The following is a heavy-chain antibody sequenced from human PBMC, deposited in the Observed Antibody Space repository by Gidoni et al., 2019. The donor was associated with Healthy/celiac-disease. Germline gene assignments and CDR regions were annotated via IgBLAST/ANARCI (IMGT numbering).Heavy chain of an antibody. V-gene: IGHV3-11*06. J-gene: IGHJ4*02. CDR2: ISSSSSYT. D-gene: IGHD2-15*01. CDR1: GFTFSYYY. Sequence: QVQLVESGGGLVKPGGSLRLYCAASGFTFSYYYSSGLRKAPGKGLGWVSYISSSSSYTNYADSVKGRFTISRDNAKNSLYLQMNSLRAEDTAVYYCARALAGSTDYWGQGTLVTVSS. CDR3: ARALAGSTDY.